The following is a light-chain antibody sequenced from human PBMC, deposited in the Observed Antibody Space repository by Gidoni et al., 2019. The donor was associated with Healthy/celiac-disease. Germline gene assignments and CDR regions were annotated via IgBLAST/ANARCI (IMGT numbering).Light chain of an antibody. CDR1: QSISSW. Sequence: DIQVTQSPSTLSASVGDRVTIPCRASQSISSWLAWYQQKPWKAPKLLIYKASSLESGVPSRFSGSGSGTEFTLTISSLQPDDFATYYCQQYNTYSTFGQGTKLEIK. CDR3: QQYNTYST. J-gene: IGKJ2*01. CDR2: KAS. V-gene: IGKV1-5*03.